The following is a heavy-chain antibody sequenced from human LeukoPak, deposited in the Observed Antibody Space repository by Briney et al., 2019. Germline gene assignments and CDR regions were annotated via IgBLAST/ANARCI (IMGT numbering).Heavy chain of an antibody. CDR2: ISYDGSNK. V-gene: IGHV3-30*04. CDR3: ARESAAGISVYFDY. CDR1: GFTFSSYA. Sequence: GALRLSCGASGFTFSSYAMHWVRQAPGKGLEWVAVISYDGSNKYYADSVKGRFTISRDNSKNTLYLQMNSLRAEDTAVYYCARESAAGISVYFDYWGQGTLVTVSS. J-gene: IGHJ4*02. D-gene: IGHD6-13*01.